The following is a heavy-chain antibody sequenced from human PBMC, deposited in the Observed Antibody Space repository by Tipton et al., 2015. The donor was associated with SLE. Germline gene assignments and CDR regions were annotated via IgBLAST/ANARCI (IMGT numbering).Heavy chain of an antibody. D-gene: IGHD3-10*01. CDR2: ISSSSNYT. V-gene: IGHV3-11*05. Sequence: SLRLSCAASGFTFSDYYMNWIRQAPGKGLEWVSYISSSSNYTNYADSVKGRFTISRDNAKNSLYLQMNSLRAEDTAVYSCAREAIGGGDPPLDYWGQGTLVTVSS. CDR3: AREAIGGGDPPLDY. CDR1: GFTFSDYY. J-gene: IGHJ4*02.